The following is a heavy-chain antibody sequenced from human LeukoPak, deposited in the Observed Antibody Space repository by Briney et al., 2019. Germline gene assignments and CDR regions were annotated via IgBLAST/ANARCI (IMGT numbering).Heavy chain of an antibody. J-gene: IGHJ4*02. CDR1: GGTFSSYA. V-gene: IGHV1-69*01. CDR3: ARDLAGHYDSSGYFDY. Sequence: GASVKVSCKASGGTFSSYAISLVRQAPGQGLEWMGGIIPIFGTANYAQKFQGRVTITADESTSTAYMELSSLRSEDTAVYYCARDLAGHYDSSGYFDYWGQGTLVTVSS. CDR2: IIPIFGTA. D-gene: IGHD3-22*01.